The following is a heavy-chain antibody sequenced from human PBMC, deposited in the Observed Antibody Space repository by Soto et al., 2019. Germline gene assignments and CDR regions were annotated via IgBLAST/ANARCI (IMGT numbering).Heavy chain of an antibody. CDR3: ARELHFWFGESSGQPFDY. J-gene: IGHJ4*02. D-gene: IGHD3-10*01. CDR2: IYTSGST. Sequence: SETLSLTSTVSGGSISSYYWSWIRQPAGKGLEWIGRIYTSGSTNYNPSLKSRVTMSVDTSKNQFSLKLSSVTAADTAVYHCARELHFWFGESSGQPFDYWGQGTLVTVSS. CDR1: GGSISSYY. V-gene: IGHV4-4*07.